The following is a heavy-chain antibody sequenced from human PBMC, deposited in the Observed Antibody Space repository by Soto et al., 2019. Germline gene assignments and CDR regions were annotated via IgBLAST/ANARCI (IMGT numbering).Heavy chain of an antibody. D-gene: IGHD3-16*01. CDR2: ISSSAGTT. Sequence: EVLLLESGGGLVQPGGSLRLSCAASGFTFSFYPMSWVRQAPGKGLEWVSGISSSAGTTYYADPVKGRFTISRDNSKNTRYPQRDSLRAKTTAVYYGANWGKGGGDCWGQETLFTFSS. V-gene: IGHV3-23*01. J-gene: IGHJ4*02. CDR3: ANWGKGGGDC. CDR1: GFTFSFYP.